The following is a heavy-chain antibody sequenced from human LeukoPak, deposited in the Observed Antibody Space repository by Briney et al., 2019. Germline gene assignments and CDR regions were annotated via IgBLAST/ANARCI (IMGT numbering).Heavy chain of an antibody. J-gene: IGHJ4*02. CDR3: AREGATTAFDY. CDR2: IYSGGRT. D-gene: IGHD1-26*01. Sequence: GGSLRLSCAVSGFTVSNNYMNWVRQAPGKGLEWVSIIYSGGRTYYADSAKGRFTISRDIFKNTVYLQMNSLRAEDTAVYYCAREGATTAFDYWGQGTLVTVSS. CDR1: GFTVSNNY. V-gene: IGHV3-53*01.